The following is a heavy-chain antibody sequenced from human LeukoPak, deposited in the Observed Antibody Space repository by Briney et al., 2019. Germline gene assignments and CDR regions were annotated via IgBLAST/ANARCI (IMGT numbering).Heavy chain of an antibody. CDR1: GYTFTGYY. CDR3: ARVKVAATRAFDY. D-gene: IGHD2-15*01. J-gene: IGHJ4*02. CDR2: INPNSGGT. Sequence: GASVKVSCKASGYTFTGYYMHWVRQAPGQGLEWMGWINPNSGGTNYAQKFQGRVTMTRDTSISTAYMELSRLRSDDTAVYYCARVKVAATRAFDYWGQGTLVTVSS. V-gene: IGHV1-2*02.